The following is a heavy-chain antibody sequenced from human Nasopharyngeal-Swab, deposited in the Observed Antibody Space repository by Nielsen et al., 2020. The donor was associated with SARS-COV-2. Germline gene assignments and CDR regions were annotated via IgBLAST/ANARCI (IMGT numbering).Heavy chain of an antibody. Sequence: ASVKVSCKASGYTFITFGITWVRQAPGQGLEWMGWISVYNGNTNYAQKFQDRVTMTTDTSTTTAYMELRGLKTDDTAVYYCARDNESGDYYAYDIWGQGTTVTVSS. V-gene: IGHV1-18*01. CDR1: GYTFITFG. J-gene: IGHJ3*02. CDR2: ISVYNGNT. D-gene: IGHD4-17*01. CDR3: ARDNESGDYYAYDI.